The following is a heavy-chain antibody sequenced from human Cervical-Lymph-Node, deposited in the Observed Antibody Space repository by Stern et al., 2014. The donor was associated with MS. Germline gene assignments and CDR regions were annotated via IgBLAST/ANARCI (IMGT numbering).Heavy chain of an antibody. CDR1: GFIFADYA. J-gene: IGHJ5*02. D-gene: IGHD6-13*01. CDR3: ARDTSRSWYEGAHWLDP. CDR2: LSWDSLSI. Sequence: VQLVQSGAGLVQPGKSLRLSCAASGFIFADYAMHWVRQAPGKGLEWVAGLSWDSLSIGYADSVKGRFTVFRDNAKNSMYLQMNSLTTEDTALYYCARDTSRSWYEGAHWLDPWGQGTLVTVSS. V-gene: IGHV3-9*01.